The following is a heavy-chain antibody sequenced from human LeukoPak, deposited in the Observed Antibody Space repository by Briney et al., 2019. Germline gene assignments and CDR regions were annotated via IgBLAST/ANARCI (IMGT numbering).Heavy chain of an antibody. J-gene: IGHJ5*02. CDR2: IKTDGSLT. CDR3: ARGPPVGSWFDP. V-gene: IGHV3-7*01. CDR1: GFTFSSYW. Sequence: GGSLRLSCVASGFTFSSYWMTWVRQAPGKGLEWVANIKTDGSLTYYVDSVKGRFTISRDNAKNSLYLQMNSLRAEDTAVYYCARGPPVGSWFDPWGQGTLVTVSS. D-gene: IGHD1-1*01.